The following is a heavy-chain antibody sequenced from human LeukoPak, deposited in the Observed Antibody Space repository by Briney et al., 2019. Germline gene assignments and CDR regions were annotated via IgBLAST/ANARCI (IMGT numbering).Heavy chain of an antibody. CDR3: ARVRNSSSWYTLGWYFDL. CDR1: RSSLSSGYY. V-gene: IGHV4-38-2*01. D-gene: IGHD6-13*01. Sequence: SETLSLTCAVSRSSLSSGYYWGWIRQPPGKGVEWCGGSDYGGNTYYHPSLKSRVTISVDTSKNQFSLKLSSVTAADTAVYYCARVRNSSSWYTLGWYFDLWGRGTLVTVSS. J-gene: IGHJ2*01. CDR2: SDYGGNT.